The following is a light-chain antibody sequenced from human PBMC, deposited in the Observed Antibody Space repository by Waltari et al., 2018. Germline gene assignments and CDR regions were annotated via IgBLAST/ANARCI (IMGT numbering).Light chain of an antibody. J-gene: IGKJ4*01. CDR1: QSVSSSY. V-gene: IGKV3-20*01. Sequence: EIVLTQSPGTLSLSPGERATLSCRASQSVSSSYLAWYKQKPGQAPRLLIYAASSRATGIPDRFSGSGSGTDFTLTISRLEPEDFAVYYCQHYGSSLVFGGGTKVEIK. CDR3: QHYGSSLV. CDR2: AAS.